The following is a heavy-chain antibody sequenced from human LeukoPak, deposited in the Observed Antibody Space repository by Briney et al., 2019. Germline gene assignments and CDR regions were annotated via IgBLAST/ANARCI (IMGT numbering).Heavy chain of an antibody. CDR3: ARSRINGRNWFDP. V-gene: IGHV3-74*01. CDR2: INSDGSST. J-gene: IGHJ5*02. Sequence: PGGSLRLSCAASGFTFSSYWMHWVRQAPGKGLVWVSRINSDGSSTSYADSVKGRFTISRDNAKNTLYLQMNSLRAEDTAVYYCARSRINGRNWFDPWGQGTLVTVSS. D-gene: IGHD2-15*01. CDR1: GFTFSSYW.